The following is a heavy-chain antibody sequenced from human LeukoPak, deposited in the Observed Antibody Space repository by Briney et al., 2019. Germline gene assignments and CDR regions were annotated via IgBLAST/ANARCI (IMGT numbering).Heavy chain of an antibody. CDR1: GFTFSNYW. D-gene: IGHD6-13*01. Sequence: PGGSLRLSCAASGFTFSNYWMSWVRQAPGKGLEWVANIKGDGSSKYYMDSVKGRFTISRDNSKNTLYLQMNSLRAEDTAVYYCANPGIAAAGDYWGQGTLVTVSS. V-gene: IGHV3-7*01. J-gene: IGHJ4*02. CDR3: ANPGIAAAGDY. CDR2: IKGDGSSK.